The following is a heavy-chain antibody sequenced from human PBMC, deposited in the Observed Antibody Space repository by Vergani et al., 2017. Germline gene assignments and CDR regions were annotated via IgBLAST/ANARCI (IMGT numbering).Heavy chain of an antibody. D-gene: IGHD6-13*01. CDR1: GYTFTDHY. CDR2: VDPEDGET. J-gene: IGHJ5*02. CDR3: ARVQLQGHSSSWFGNWFDP. Sequence: EVQLVQSGAEVKKPGATMKISCKVSGYTFTDHYMHWVKQAPGKGLEWMGLVDPEDGETIYAEKFKGRVTIAADTSTDTAHLELSSMRSEDTAVYYCARVQLQGHSSSWFGNWFDPWGQGTLVTVSS. V-gene: IGHV1-69-2*01.